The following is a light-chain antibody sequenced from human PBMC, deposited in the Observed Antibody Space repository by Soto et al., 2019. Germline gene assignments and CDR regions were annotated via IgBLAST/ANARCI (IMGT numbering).Light chain of an antibody. J-gene: IGKJ5*01. CDR1: QSISSS. CDR3: QQGDSLPIT. V-gene: IGKV1-12*01. CDR2: AAS. Sequence: DIQMTQSPSSVSASVGDRVTITCRASQSISSSLAWYQQKPGTVPKLLIYAASSLQSGVPSRFSGSGAGTEFTLSITSLQPEDFGTYYCQQGDSLPITFGQGTRLDMK.